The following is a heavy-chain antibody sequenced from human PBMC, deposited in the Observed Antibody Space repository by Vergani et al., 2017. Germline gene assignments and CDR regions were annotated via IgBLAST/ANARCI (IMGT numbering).Heavy chain of an antibody. CDR3: AKDLSGWGFRWFDP. D-gene: IGHD6-19*01. CDR2: ISGSGGST. J-gene: IGHJ5*02. CDR1: GFTFSSFA. Sequence: EVQLLESGGGLVQPGGSLRLSCAASGFTFSSFAMSWVRQAPGKGLEWVSAISGSGGSTYYADSVKGRFSISRDNSKNTLYLQMNSLRAEDTAVYYCAKDLSGWGFRWFDPWGQGTLVTVSS. V-gene: IGHV3-23*01.